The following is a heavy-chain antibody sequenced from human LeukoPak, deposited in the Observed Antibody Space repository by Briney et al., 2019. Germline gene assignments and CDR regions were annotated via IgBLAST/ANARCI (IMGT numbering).Heavy chain of an antibody. CDR2: FGPADGER. D-gene: IGHD2-15*01. CDR3: TTVDCSGCSCSVGYFDY. V-gene: IGHV1-24*01. CDR1: EFTLTDLS. Sequence: ASVNVSCKVSEFTLTDLSIHWVGRAPGTRLERMGGFGPADGERVYAQRCQGRVTMTEDTSTDTTYMELSSLRSEDTAVYYCTTVDCSGCSCSVGYFDYWGQGTLVTVSS. J-gene: IGHJ4*02.